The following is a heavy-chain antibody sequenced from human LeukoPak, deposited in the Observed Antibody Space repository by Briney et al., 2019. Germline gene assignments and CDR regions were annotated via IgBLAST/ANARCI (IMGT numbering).Heavy chain of an antibody. V-gene: IGHV4-39*07. Sequence: SSETLSPTCTVSGGSISSYYWGWIRQPPGKGLEWIGSMYYSGSTYYNPSLKSRVTISINTSKNQFSLKLTSVTAADTAVYYCARAGGSGLIDYWGQGTLVTVSS. D-gene: IGHD6-19*01. CDR2: MYYSGST. CDR3: ARAGGSGLIDY. CDR1: GGSISSYY. J-gene: IGHJ4*02.